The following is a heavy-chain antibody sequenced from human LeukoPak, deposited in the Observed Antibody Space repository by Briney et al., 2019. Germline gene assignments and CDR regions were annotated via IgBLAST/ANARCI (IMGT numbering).Heavy chain of an antibody. Sequence: QPGGSLRLSCSASGFTFSSYAMTWVRQAPGKGLEWVSAISGSDGSTYYADSVTGRFTISRDNSKNTLYLQMSSLRVDDTAVYYCAKSNRSGYYGARFDPWGQGTLVTVSS. J-gene: IGHJ5*02. CDR1: GFTFSSYA. CDR2: ISGSDGST. V-gene: IGHV3-23*01. CDR3: AKSNRSGYYGARFDP. D-gene: IGHD3-3*01.